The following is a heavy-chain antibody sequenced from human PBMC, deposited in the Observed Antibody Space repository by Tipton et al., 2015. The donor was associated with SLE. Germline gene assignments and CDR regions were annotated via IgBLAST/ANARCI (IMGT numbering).Heavy chain of an antibody. D-gene: IGHD5-18*01. V-gene: IGHV4-59*01. CDR1: GGSINSYY. CDR2: IYYSGST. CDR3: ARAGQYGYSYGLDY. J-gene: IGHJ4*02. Sequence: TLSLTCTVSGGSINSYYWSWTRQPPGKGLEWIGYIYYSGSTNYNPSLKSRVTISVDTSKNHFCLRLSSVTAADTAVYYCARAGQYGYSYGLDYWGQGTLVTVSS.